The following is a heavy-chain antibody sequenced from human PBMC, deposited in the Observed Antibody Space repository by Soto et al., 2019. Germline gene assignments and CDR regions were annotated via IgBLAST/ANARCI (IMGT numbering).Heavy chain of an antibody. D-gene: IGHD1-26*01. CDR1: GGTFNTYA. Sequence: QVQLVQSGAEVKKPGSSAKVSCKASGGTFNTYAFTWVRQAPGQGFEWMGGIIPLFNTPDYAQKFQGRLTITADESTSTVLLELSGLSSEDTAVYFGALASKWELLGYFYGMDVWGHGTMVTVSS. CDR3: ALASKWELLGYFYGMDV. CDR2: IIPLFNTP. V-gene: IGHV1-69*01. J-gene: IGHJ3*01.